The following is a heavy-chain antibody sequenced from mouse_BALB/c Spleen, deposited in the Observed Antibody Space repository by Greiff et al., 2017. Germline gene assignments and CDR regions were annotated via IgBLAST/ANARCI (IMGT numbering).Heavy chain of an antibody. J-gene: IGHJ4*01. CDR1: GYTLTSYV. CDR3: AREAYYGNYDYAMDY. D-gene: IGHD2-10*01. CDR2: INPYNDGT. Sequence: VQLQQSGPELVKPGASVKMSCKASGYTLTSYVMHWVKQKPGQGLEWIGYINPYNDGTKYNEKFKGKATLTSDKSSSTAYMELSSLTSEDSAVYYCAREAYYGNYDYAMDYWGQGTSVTVSS. V-gene: IGHV1-14*01.